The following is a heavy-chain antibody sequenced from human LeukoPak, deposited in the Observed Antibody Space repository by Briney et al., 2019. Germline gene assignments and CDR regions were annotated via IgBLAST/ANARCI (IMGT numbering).Heavy chain of an antibody. J-gene: IGHJ4*02. Sequence: NPSETLSLTCSVSGGSITNTYWNWIRQPPGKGLEWIGNVYDNGGTGGTNYNPSLESRVTLSVDTSNSLFSLKVTSVTAADTAVYYCARLGRSSASSLFDYWGQGMLVTVSS. CDR3: ARLGRSSASSLFDY. V-gene: IGHV4-59*01. D-gene: IGHD6-13*01. CDR1: GGSITNTY. CDR2: VYDNGGTGGT.